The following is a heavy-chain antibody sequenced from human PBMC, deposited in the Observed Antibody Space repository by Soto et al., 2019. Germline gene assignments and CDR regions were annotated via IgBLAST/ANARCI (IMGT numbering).Heavy chain of an antibody. CDR1: GFTFSSYA. V-gene: IGHV3-23*01. CDR3: AKMRYVVVVAATLAFDY. CDR2: ISGSGGST. Sequence: GGSLRLSCAASGFTFSSYAMSWVRQAPGKGLEWVSAISGSGGSTYYADSVKGRFTISRDNSKNTLYLQMNSLRAEDTAVYYCAKMRYVVVVAATLAFDYWGQGTLVTVSS. D-gene: IGHD2-15*01. J-gene: IGHJ4*02.